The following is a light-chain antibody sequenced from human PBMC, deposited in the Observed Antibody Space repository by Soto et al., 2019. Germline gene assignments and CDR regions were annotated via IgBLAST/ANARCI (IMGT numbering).Light chain of an antibody. V-gene: IGKV3-20*01. CDR3: QQYQNSPRT. CDR2: DTS. Sequence: ETVLTQSPGTLSLSPGERATVSCRASQSVGGNSLAWYQQRPGQTPRLLVYDTSKRATGIPDRFSGSGSGTDISLTISRLEATDFAVYYCQQYQNSPRTFGQGTKVEIK. CDR1: QSVGGNS. J-gene: IGKJ1*01.